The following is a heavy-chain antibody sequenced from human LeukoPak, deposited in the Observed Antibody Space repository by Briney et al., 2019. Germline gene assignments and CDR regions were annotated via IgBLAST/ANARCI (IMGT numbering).Heavy chain of an antibody. CDR2: ISYDGSSK. J-gene: IGHJ3*02. CDR1: GFTFSSYW. V-gene: IGHV3-30-3*01. D-gene: IGHD3-22*01. Sequence: GGSLRLSCAAPGFTFSSYWMSWVRQAPGKGLEWVAVISYDGSSKYYADSVKGRFTISRDNSKNMLYLQMSSLRAEDRAVYYCARVYYDGSGGAFDIWGQGTMVTVS. CDR3: ARVYYDGSGGAFDI.